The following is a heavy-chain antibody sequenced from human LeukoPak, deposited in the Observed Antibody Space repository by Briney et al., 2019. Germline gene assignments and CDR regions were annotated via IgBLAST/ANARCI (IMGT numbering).Heavy chain of an antibody. CDR2: ISGRDGST. J-gene: IGHJ4*02. Sequence: PGGSLRLSCAASGFTFSSYAMSWVRQAPGKGLEWVSAISGRDGSTYYADSVRGQFTISRDNSKSTLYLQMNSLRAEDTALYYCAKGNLRGPPPNIDYWGQGTLVTVSS. CDR3: AKGNLRGPPPNIDY. D-gene: IGHD5/OR15-5a*01. CDR1: GFTFSSYA. V-gene: IGHV3-23*01.